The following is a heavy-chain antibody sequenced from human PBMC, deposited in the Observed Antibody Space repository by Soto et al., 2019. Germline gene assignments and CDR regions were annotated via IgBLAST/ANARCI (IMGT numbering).Heavy chain of an antibody. Sequence: PGGSLRLSCAASGFTFSSYWMHWVRQAPGKGLVWVSRIYSDGSSPTYADSVRGRFTISRDNAKNTLFLQMNSLRVEDTAVSYCARGASSAYPPRLDCWGQGTLVTVSS. CDR1: GFTFSSYW. CDR3: ARGASSAYPPRLDC. V-gene: IGHV3-74*01. CDR2: IYSDGSSP. J-gene: IGHJ4*02. D-gene: IGHD5-12*01.